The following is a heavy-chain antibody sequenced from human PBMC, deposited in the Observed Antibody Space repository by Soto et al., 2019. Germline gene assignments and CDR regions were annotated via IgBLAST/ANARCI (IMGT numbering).Heavy chain of an antibody. J-gene: IGHJ3*02. Sequence: EVQLVQSGAEVKKPGESLKISCKGSGYSFTSYWIGWVRQMPGKGLEWMGIIYPGDSDTRYSPSFQGQVTISADKSIXTXYLQWSSLKASDTAMYYCARLAECSGGSCYSSAFDIWGQGTMVTVSS. CDR1: GYSFTSYW. D-gene: IGHD2-15*01. V-gene: IGHV5-51*01. CDR3: ARLAECSGGSCYSSAFDI. CDR2: IYPGDSDT.